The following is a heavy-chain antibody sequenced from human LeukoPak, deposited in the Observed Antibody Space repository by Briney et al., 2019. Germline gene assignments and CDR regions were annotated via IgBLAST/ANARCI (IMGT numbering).Heavy chain of an antibody. V-gene: IGHV3-30*04. D-gene: IGHD2-15*01. J-gene: IGHJ4*02. CDR3: ARNIVVVVAATAVNYYFDY. CDR2: ISYDGSNK. CDR1: GFTFSSYA. Sequence: GGSLRLSCAASGFTFSSYAMHWVRQAPGKGLEWVAVISYDGSNKYYADSVKGRFTISRDNSKNTLYLEMNSLIPEDTALYYCARNIVVVVAATAVNYYFDYWGQGTLVTVSS.